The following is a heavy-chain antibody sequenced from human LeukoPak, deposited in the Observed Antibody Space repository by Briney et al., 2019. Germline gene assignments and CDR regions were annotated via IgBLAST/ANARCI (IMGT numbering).Heavy chain of an antibody. CDR3: ARTLRDPRGVYCYYGMDV. Sequence: SSVKVSCKASGGTFSSYAISWVRQAPGQGLEWMGGIIPIFGTANYAQKFQGRVTITADESTSTAYMELSSLRSEDTAVYYCARTLRDPRGVYCYYGMDVWGQGTTVTVSS. J-gene: IGHJ6*02. CDR1: GGTFSSYA. V-gene: IGHV1-69*13. CDR2: IIPIFGTA. D-gene: IGHD2-8*01.